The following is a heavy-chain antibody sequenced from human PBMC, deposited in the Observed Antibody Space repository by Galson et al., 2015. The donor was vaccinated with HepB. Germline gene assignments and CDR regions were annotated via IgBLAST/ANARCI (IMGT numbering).Heavy chain of an antibody. CDR3: ARVFLVNYYYYDMDV. V-gene: IGHV1-69*10. J-gene: IGHJ6*03. Sequence: SVKVSCKASGGTFSSHAIGWVRQAPGQGLEWMGGIIPILGTTKYAPKFQDRVQIIADKSTNTTSMELSSLRSEDTAVYYCARVFLVNYYYYDMDVWGKGTTVTVSS. CDR1: GGTFSSHA. CDR2: IIPILGTT. D-gene: IGHD3-3*01.